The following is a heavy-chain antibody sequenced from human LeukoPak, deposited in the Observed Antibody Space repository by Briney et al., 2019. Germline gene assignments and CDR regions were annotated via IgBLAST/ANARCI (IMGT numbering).Heavy chain of an antibody. Sequence: GGSLRLSCAASGFSFSTYVMSWVRQAPGKGLEWVSGISGSAGTTYYADSVKGRLTISRDNSKNTLYLQINSLRAEDTAVYYCAKDQTVGDGHIDFEYWGQGTLVTVSS. J-gene: IGHJ4*02. CDR2: ISGSAGTT. CDR3: AKDQTVGDGHIDFEY. D-gene: IGHD5-24*01. V-gene: IGHV3-23*01. CDR1: GFSFSTYV.